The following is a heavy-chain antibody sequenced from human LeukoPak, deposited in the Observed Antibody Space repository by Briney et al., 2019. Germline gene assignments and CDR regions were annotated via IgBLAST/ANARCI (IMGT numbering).Heavy chain of an antibody. D-gene: IGHD3-22*01. V-gene: IGHV4-4*07. CDR2: IYTSGST. J-gene: IGHJ3*02. CDR1: GGSISSYY. CDR3: ARVRSGYPHDAFDI. Sequence: PSETLSLTCTVSGGSISSYYWSWIRQPAGKGLEWIGRIYTSGSTNYNPSLKSRVTMSVDTSKNQFSLKLSSVTAADTAVYYCARVRSGYPHDAFDIWGQGTMVTVSS.